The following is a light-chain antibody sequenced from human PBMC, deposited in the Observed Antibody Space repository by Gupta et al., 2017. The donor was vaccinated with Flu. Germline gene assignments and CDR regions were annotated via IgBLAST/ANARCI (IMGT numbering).Light chain of an antibody. J-gene: IGLJ1*01. CDR2: EVS. CDR3: NSYGAGDTFV. V-gene: IGLV2-8*01. Sequence: QSALTQPPSASGSPGQTVTISCTGTSSDIGSNIYVSWYQQHPGKAPRLLIYEVSKRPSGVPPRISGSKSGNTASLTISGLQAEDEADYYCNSYGAGDTFVFGTGTKVTV. CDR1: SSDIGSNIY.